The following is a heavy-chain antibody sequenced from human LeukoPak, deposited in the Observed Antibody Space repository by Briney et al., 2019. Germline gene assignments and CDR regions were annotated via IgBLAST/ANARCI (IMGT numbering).Heavy chain of an antibody. CDR1: GGSISSYY. CDR2: IYYSGST. D-gene: IGHD4-17*01. Sequence: SETLSLTCTVSGGSISSYYWSWIRQPPGKGLGWIGYIYYSGSTNYNPSLKSRVTISVDTSKNQFSLKLSSVTAADTAVYYCARTVTSFDYWGQGTLVTVSS. J-gene: IGHJ4*02. V-gene: IGHV4-59*01. CDR3: ARTVTSFDY.